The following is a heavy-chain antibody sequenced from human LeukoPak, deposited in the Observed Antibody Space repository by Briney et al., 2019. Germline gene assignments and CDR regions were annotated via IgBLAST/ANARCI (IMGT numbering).Heavy chain of an antibody. CDR1: GFTFSSYA. V-gene: IGHV3-23*01. CDR3: AKDLLWFGEGLDY. D-gene: IGHD3-10*01. CDR2: ISGSGGNT. J-gene: IGHJ4*02. Sequence: GGSLRPSCAASGFTFSSYAMSWVRQAPGKGLEWVSAISGSGGNTYYADSVKGRFTISRDNSKNTLYLQMNSLRAEDTAVYYCAKDLLWFGEGLDYWGQGTLVTVSS.